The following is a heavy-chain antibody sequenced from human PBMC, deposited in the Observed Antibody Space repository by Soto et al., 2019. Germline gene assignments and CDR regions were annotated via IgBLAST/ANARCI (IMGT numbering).Heavy chain of an antibody. CDR2: ISGSGGST. D-gene: IGHD3-16*01. CDR3: AKDGGSSGIYYYYYDMDF. V-gene: IGHV3-23*01. J-gene: IGHJ6*03. Sequence: EVQLLESGGGLVQPGGSLRLSCAASGFTFSSYAMSWVRQAPGKGLEWVSAISGSGGSTYYADSVKGRFTISRDNSKNTLYLQMNSLRAEDTAVYYCAKDGGSSGIYYYYYDMDFWGKGTTVTVSS. CDR1: GFTFSSYA.